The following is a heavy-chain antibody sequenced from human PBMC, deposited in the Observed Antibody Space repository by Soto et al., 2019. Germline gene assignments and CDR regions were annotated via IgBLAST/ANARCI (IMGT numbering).Heavy chain of an antibody. CDR1: GYSFAGYW. CDR3: ARQIYDSDTGPNFQYYFDS. CDR2: IDPSDSQT. D-gene: IGHD3-22*01. V-gene: IGHV5-10-1*01. J-gene: IGHJ4*02. Sequence: GESLKISCKGSGYSFAGYWITWVRQKPGKGLEWVGRIDPSDSQTYYSPSFRGHVTISVTKSITAVFLQWSSLRASDTAMYYCARQIYDSDTGPNFQYYFDSWGQGTPVTVSS.